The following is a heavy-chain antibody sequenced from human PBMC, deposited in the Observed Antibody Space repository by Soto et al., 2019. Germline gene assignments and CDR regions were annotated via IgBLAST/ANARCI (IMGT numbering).Heavy chain of an antibody. V-gene: IGHV3-33*01. Sequence: QVQLVESGGGVVQPGRSLRLSCAASGFTFSSYGMHWVRQAPGKGLEWVAVIWYDGSNKYYADSVKGRFTISRDNSKNTLYLQMNSLRAEDTAVYYCARDYSSGSYLGAFDIWGQGTMVTVSS. CDR2: IWYDGSNK. CDR1: GFTFSSYG. D-gene: IGHD1-26*01. CDR3: ARDYSSGSYLGAFDI. J-gene: IGHJ3*02.